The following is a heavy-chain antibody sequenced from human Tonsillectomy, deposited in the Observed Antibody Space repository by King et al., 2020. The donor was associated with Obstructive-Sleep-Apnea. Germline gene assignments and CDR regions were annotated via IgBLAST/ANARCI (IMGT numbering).Heavy chain of an antibody. D-gene: IGHD1-14*01. CDR3: ARDRVRSLTAAFGMDV. J-gene: IGHJ6*02. V-gene: IGHV3-30-3*01. Sequence: VQLVESGGGVVQPGRSLRLSCTASGFTFRSSAMHWVSQAPGGGLEWVTIISSDGGNKDYADSVKGRFILSRDNSKNTLDLQMNSLTVEDTALYYCARDRVRSLTAAFGMDVWGPGTTVIVSS. CDR1: GFTFRSSA. CDR2: ISSDGGNK.